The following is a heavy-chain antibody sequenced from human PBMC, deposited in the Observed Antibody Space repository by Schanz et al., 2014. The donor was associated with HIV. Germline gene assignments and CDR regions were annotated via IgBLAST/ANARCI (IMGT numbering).Heavy chain of an antibody. V-gene: IGHV3-21*01. CDR1: GFIFNNFA. CDR3: ARSPSYGMDV. J-gene: IGHJ6*02. CDR2: ISSGNRYI. Sequence: MLESGGGLVKPGGSLRLSCAASGFIFNNFALIWVRQAPGKGLEWVSAISSGNRYIYYADSVKGRFTISRDNAKNSLYLQMNRLRAEDTAVYYCARSPSYGMDVWGQGTTVTVSS.